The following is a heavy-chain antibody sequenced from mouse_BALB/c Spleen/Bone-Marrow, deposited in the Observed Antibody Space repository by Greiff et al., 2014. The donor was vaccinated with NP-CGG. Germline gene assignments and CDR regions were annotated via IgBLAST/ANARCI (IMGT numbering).Heavy chain of an antibody. CDR3: TRGGNWDDFDY. CDR2: ISSGSTTI. Sequence: EVQLVESGGGLVQPGGSRKLSRAASGFAFSSFGMHWVRQAPEKGLEWVAYISSGSTTIFYADTMKGRFTISRDNPKNTPFLQMTSLRSEDTAMYYCTRGGNWDDFDYWGQGTTLTVSS. D-gene: IGHD4-1*01. J-gene: IGHJ2*01. CDR1: GFAFSSFG. V-gene: IGHV5-17*02.